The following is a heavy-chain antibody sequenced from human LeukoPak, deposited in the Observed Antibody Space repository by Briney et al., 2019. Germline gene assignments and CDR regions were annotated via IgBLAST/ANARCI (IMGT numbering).Heavy chain of an antibody. V-gene: IGHV6-1*01. J-gene: IGHJ3*02. CDR2: TYYRSKWYN. CDR1: GDSVSSNSAA. D-gene: IGHD3-10*01. CDR3: SRVHKAFDGARDAFDI. Sequence: SQTLSLTCAISGDSVSSNSAAWNWIRQSPSRGLGWLGRTYYRSKWYNDYAVSVKSRITINPDTSKNQFSLQLNSVTPEDTAVYYCSRVHKAFDGARDAFDIWGQGTMVTVSS.